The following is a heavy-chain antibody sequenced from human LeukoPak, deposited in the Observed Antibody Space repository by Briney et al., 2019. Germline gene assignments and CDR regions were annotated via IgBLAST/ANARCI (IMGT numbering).Heavy chain of an antibody. CDR2: INHSGST. CDR1: GGSFSGYY. CDR3: ARVAWEVVVVAASKSFDY. Sequence: SETLSLTCAVYGGSFSGYYWSWIRQPPGKGLEWIGEINHSGSTNYNPSLKSRVTISVDTSKNQFSLKLSSVTAADTAVYYCARVAWEVVVVAASKSFDYWGQGTLVTVSS. D-gene: IGHD2-15*01. J-gene: IGHJ4*02. V-gene: IGHV4-34*01.